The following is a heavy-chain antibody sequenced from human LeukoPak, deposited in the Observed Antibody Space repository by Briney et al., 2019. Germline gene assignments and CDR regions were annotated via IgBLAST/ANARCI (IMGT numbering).Heavy chain of an antibody. Sequence: GGSLRLSCAASGFTFSSYAKSWVRQAPGKGLEWVSAISGSGGSTYYADSVKGRFTISRDNAKNSLYLQMNSLRAEDTAVYYCARDEYDFWSGPKAAAFDIWGQGTMVTVSS. CDR2: ISGSGGST. J-gene: IGHJ3*02. CDR1: GFTFSSYA. CDR3: ARDEYDFWSGPKAAAFDI. D-gene: IGHD3-3*01. V-gene: IGHV3-23*01.